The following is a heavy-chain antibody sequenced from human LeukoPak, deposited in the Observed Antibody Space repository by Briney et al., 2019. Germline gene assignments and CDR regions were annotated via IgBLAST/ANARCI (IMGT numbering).Heavy chain of an antibody. Sequence: ASVKVSCKASGYTFTSYAVHWVRQAPGQRLEWMGWINAGNGNTKYSQKFQGRVTITRDTSASTAYMELSSLRSEDTAVYYCARVLGRIAVAGTLGYWGQGTLVTVSS. CDR3: ARVLGRIAVAGTLGY. D-gene: IGHD6-19*01. V-gene: IGHV1-3*01. CDR2: INAGNGNT. J-gene: IGHJ4*02. CDR1: GYTFTSYA.